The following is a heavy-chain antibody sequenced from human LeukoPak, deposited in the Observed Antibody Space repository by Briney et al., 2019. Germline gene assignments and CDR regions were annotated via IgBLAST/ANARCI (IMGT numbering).Heavy chain of an antibody. V-gene: IGHV3-21*01. CDR3: ARDDGSGSYANFYYYYYYMDV. J-gene: IGHJ6*03. CDR1: GFSFSDYD. D-gene: IGHD3-10*01. CDR2: ISSSTTYM. Sequence: GGSLRLSCTASGFSFSDYDMNWVRQAPGKGLEWASSISSSTTYMYYADSVNGRFTISRDNAKKSLYLQMSSLRAEDTAVYYCARDDGSGSYANFYYYYYYMDVWGKGTTVTVSS.